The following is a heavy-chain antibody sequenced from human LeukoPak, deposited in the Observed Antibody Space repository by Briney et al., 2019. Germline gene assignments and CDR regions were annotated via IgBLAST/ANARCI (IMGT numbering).Heavy chain of an antibody. CDR2: IYYSGST. CDR1: GGSISSGGYY. J-gene: IGHJ4*02. V-gene: IGHV4-31*03. Sequence: SETLSLTCTVSGGSISSGGYYWSWIRQHPGKGLEWIGYIYYSGSTYYNPSLKSRVTISVDTSKNQFSLKLSSVTAADTAVYYCAGSAYSSSWSLGYWGQGTLVTVSS. CDR3: AGSAYSSSWSLGY. D-gene: IGHD6-13*01.